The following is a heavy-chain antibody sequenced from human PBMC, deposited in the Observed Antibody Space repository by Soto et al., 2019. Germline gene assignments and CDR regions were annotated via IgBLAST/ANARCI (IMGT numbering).Heavy chain of an antibody. Sequence: GGSLRLSCAASGFTFSNYVMHWVRQAPGKGLEWVAVISFDGSNKDYADSVMGRFTISRDNSKNAMFLQMNSLRPEDTAVYYCARDRVALVANLGHFDYWGQGTLVTVSS. CDR3: ARDRVALVANLGHFDY. J-gene: IGHJ4*02. CDR2: ISFDGSNK. V-gene: IGHV3-30-3*01. CDR1: GFTFSNYV. D-gene: IGHD5-12*01.